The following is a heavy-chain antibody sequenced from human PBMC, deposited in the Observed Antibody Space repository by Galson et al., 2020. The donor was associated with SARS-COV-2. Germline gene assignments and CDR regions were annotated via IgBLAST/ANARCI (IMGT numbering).Heavy chain of an antibody. V-gene: IGHV4-34*01. D-gene: IGHD3-10*01. J-gene: IGHJ4*02. CDR2: INLSRST. CDR1: GGSFSGYY. Sequence: SQTLSLTCAVSGGSFSGYYWSWIRQPPGKGLEWIGEINLSRSTNYNPSLKSRVTISVDTSKNQFSLKLSSVTAADTAVYYCGRGRSSGVLVLRTGESDFWGQGTLVTVS. CDR3: GRGRSSGVLVLRTGESDF.